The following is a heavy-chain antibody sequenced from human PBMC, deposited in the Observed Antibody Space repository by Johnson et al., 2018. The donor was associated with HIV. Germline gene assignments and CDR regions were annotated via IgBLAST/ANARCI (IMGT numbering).Heavy chain of an antibody. J-gene: IGHJ3*02. Sequence: QVQLVESGGGVVQPGGSLRLSCAASGFTFRTYGIHWVRQAPGKGLEWVAFIRYDGSNKYYADSVKGRFTISRDNSKNTLYLQMNSLRAEDTAVYYCARARRDFDWLCAFDIWGQGTMVTVSS. V-gene: IGHV3-30*02. CDR1: GFTFRTYG. D-gene: IGHD3-9*01. CDR3: ARARRDFDWLCAFDI. CDR2: IRYDGSNK.